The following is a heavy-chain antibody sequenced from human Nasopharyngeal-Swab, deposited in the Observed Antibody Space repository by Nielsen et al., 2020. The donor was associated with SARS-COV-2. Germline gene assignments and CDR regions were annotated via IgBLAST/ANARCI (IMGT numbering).Heavy chain of an antibody. Sequence: WIRQPPGKGLEWIGRIYTSGSTNYNPSLKSRVTISVDTSKNQFSLKLSSVTAADTAVYYGARGYCSGGSCYSDYYYGMDVWGQGTTVTVSS. V-gene: IGHV4-61*02. J-gene: IGHJ6*02. CDR2: IYTSGST. D-gene: IGHD2-15*01. CDR3: ARGYCSGGSCYSDYYYGMDV.